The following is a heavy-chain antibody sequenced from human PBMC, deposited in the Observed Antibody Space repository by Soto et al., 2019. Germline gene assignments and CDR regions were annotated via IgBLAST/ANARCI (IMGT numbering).Heavy chain of an antibody. CDR2: IYSGGST. D-gene: IGHD4-17*01. J-gene: IGHJ4*02. V-gene: IGHV3-66*01. CDR1: GFTVSSNY. CDR3: ARASTTSTVSPIAY. Sequence: GGSLRLSCAASGFTVSSNYMSWVRQAPGKGLEWVSVIYSGGSTYYADSVKGRFTISRDNSKNTLYLQMNSLRAEDTAVYYCARASTTSTVSPIAYWGQGTLVTVSS.